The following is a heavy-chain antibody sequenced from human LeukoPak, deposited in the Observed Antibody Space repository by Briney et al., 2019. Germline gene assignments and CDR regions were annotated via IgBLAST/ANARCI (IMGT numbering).Heavy chain of an antibody. CDR3: AREGEYYDFWSGYFDY. D-gene: IGHD3-3*01. CDR1: GGTFSSHA. Sequence: SVKVSCKASGGTFSSHAISWVRQAPGQGLEWMGRIIPILGIANYAQKFQGRVTITADKSTSTAYMELSSLRSEDTAVYYCAREGEYYDFWSGYFDYWGQGTLVTVSS. CDR2: IIPILGIA. V-gene: IGHV1-69*04. J-gene: IGHJ4*02.